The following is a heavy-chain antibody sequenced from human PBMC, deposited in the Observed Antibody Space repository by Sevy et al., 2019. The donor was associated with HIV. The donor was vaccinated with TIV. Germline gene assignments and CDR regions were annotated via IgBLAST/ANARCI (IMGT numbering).Heavy chain of an antibody. D-gene: IGHD1-26*01. CDR1: GFNFNNYW. CDR2: IKRDGSEK. V-gene: IGHV3-7*03. Sequence: GGSLRLSCAASGFNFNNYWMTWVRQAPGKGLEWVANIKRDGSEKYYLASVKGRFTTSRDNAKKALYLQMNNLRADDTALYYCARDCNSATCLWGLDVWGQGTTVTVSS. J-gene: IGHJ6*02. CDR3: ARDCNSATCLWGLDV.